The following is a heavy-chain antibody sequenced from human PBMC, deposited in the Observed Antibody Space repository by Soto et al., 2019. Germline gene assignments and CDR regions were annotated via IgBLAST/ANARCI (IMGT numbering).Heavy chain of an antibody. CDR2: IYYSGTT. V-gene: IGHV4-31*03. CDR1: GGSISSEGYY. J-gene: IGHJ4*02. Sequence: QVPLQESGPGLVKPSQTLSLTCTVSGGSISSEGYYWSWFRQLPGKGLEWIGDIYYSGTTYHNPSLRSRLTISGDASKNQFSLKLSSVTAADTVLYYCARGRGYSYGPYYFDYWGQGTLVTVSS. D-gene: IGHD5-18*01. CDR3: ARGRGYSYGPYYFDY.